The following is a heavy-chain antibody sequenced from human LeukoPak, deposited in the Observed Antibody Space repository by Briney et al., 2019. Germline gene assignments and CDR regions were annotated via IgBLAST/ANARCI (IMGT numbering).Heavy chain of an antibody. CDR2: GGNSGGT. V-gene: IGHV4-34*01. CDR1: GGSLNGYY. D-gene: IGHD3-22*01. J-gene: IGHJ4*02. Sequence: SETLSLTCAVYGGSLNGYYWSWIRQPPGKGLEWIGEGGNSGGTKFNPSLKSRVTISADTSKNQFSLKLSSVTAADTAVYYCAGDSSGDYYFDYWGQGTLVTVSS. CDR3: AGDSSGDYYFDY.